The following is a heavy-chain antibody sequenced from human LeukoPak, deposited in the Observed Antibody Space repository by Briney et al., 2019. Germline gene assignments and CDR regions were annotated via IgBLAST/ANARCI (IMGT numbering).Heavy chain of an antibody. CDR2: ISSSSSYI. D-gene: IGHD4-17*01. V-gene: IGHV3-21*01. CDR3: ARDDGDYGYYYGMDV. J-gene: IGHJ6*02. CDR1: GFTFSSYS. Sequence: GGSLRLSCAASGFTFSSYSMKWVRQAPGTGLEWASSISSSSSYIYYADSVKGRFTISRDNAKNSLYLQMNSLRAEDTAVYYCARDDGDYGYYYGMDVWGQGTTVTVSS.